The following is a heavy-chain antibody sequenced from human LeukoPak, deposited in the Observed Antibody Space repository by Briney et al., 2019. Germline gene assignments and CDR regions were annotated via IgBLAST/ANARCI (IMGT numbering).Heavy chain of an antibody. V-gene: IGHV3-23*01. D-gene: IGHD2-15*01. Sequence: PGGSLRLSYAASGFTFSSYAMSWVRQAPGKGLEWVSGTSGSGGSTYYAGSVKGRFTISRDNSKNTLYLQMNSLRVEDTAVYYCAKNGGSQCYSHLDSWGQGTLVTVSS. CDR2: TSGSGGST. CDR3: AKNGGSQCYSHLDS. J-gene: IGHJ4*02. CDR1: GFTFSSYA.